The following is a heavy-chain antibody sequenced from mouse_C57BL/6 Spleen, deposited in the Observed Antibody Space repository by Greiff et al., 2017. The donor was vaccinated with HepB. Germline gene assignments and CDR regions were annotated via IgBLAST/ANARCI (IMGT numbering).Heavy chain of an antibody. CDR1: GFTFSDYG. D-gene: IGHD2-5*01. J-gene: IGHJ1*03. Sequence: EVQLVESGGGLVKPGGSLKLSCAASGFTFSDYGMHWVRQAPEKGLEWVAYISSGSSTIYYADTVKGRCTISRDNAKNTLFLQMTSLRSEDTAMYYCARPTIVTMGWYFDVWGTGTTVTVSS. CDR2: ISSGSSTI. CDR3: ARPTIVTMGWYFDV. V-gene: IGHV5-17*01.